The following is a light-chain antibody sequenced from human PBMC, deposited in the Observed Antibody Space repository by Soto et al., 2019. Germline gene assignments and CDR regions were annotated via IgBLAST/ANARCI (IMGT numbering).Light chain of an antibody. CDR2: GAS. V-gene: IGKV3-20*01. Sequence: IVLTQSPGTLSLSPGERATLSCRASQTVISSYLAWYQHKPGQAPRLLIYGASSRASGIPDRFSGSGSGTDFTLTISRLEPEDFAVYYCQQYGSSPGMYTFGQGTKLEIK. CDR1: QTVISSY. J-gene: IGKJ2*01. CDR3: QQYGSSPGMYT.